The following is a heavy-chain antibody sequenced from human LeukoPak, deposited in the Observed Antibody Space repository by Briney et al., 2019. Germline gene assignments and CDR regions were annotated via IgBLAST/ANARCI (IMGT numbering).Heavy chain of an antibody. Sequence: GGSLRLSCAASGFGFSNFWMSWVRQAPGKGPEWVSGISGSGSDGSTYYADSVKGRFTISRDNSKNTLYLQMNSLRAEDTAVYYCAKDLGSSGYYYSDDAFDIWGQGTMVTVSS. D-gene: IGHD3-22*01. CDR1: GFGFSNFW. CDR2: ISGSGSDGST. V-gene: IGHV3-23*01. CDR3: AKDLGSSGYYYSDDAFDI. J-gene: IGHJ3*02.